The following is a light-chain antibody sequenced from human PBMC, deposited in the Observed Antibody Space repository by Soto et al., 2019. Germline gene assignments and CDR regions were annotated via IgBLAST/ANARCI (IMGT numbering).Light chain of an antibody. CDR1: SSDVGGYNY. CDR3: SSYTSSSTL. J-gene: IGLJ1*01. V-gene: IGLV2-14*01. CDR2: EVS. Sequence: QSALTQPASVSGSPGQSITISCTGTSSDVGGYNYASWYQQHPGKAPKLMIYEVSNRPSGVSNRFSGSKSGNTASLTISGFQAEDEADYYCSSYTSSSTLFGTGTKV.